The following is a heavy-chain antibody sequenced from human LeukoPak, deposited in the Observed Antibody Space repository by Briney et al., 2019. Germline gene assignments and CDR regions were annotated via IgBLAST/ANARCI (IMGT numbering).Heavy chain of an antibody. J-gene: IGHJ3*02. D-gene: IGHD3-22*01. V-gene: IGHV4-59*01. CDR1: GGSISSYY. CDR3: ARFGTYYYDSSGYADAFDI. CDR2: IYYSGST. Sequence: SETLSLTCTVSGGSISSYYWSWIRQPPGKGLEWIGHIYYSGSTNYNPSLKSRVTISVDTSKNQFSLKLSSVTAADTAVYYCARFGTYYYDSSGYADAFDIWGQGRMVTVSS.